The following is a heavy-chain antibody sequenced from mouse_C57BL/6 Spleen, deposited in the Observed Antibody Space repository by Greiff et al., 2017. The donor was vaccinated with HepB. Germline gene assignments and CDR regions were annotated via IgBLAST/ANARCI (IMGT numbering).Heavy chain of an antibody. CDR2: IYPGDGAT. Sequence: QVQLKQSGPELVKPGASVKISCKASGYAFSSSWMNWVKQRPGKGLEWIGRIYPGDGATNYNGKFKGKATLTADKSSSTAYMQLSSLTSEDSAVYFCARGVDYYVPFSYWGQGILVTVS. D-gene: IGHD1-1*01. CDR3: ARGVDYYVPFSY. J-gene: IGHJ3*01. CDR1: GYAFSSSW. V-gene: IGHV1-82*01.